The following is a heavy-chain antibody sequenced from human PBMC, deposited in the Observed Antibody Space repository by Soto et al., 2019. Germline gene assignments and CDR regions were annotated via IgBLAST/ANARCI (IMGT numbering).Heavy chain of an antibody. J-gene: IGHJ4*02. V-gene: IGHV1-69*01. CDR2: IIPLSGTT. CDR1: GGTFSNHA. CDR3: ARGPDRSGFYLFEY. Sequence: QVQLVQSGAEVRKPGSSVKVSCKTSGGTFSNHALSWVRQAPGQGPEWMGGIIPLSGTTNYVQKFQGRVTITADESMTNAYMELNHLRYDDTAVYYCARGPDRSGFYLFEYWGQGTLVTVSS. D-gene: IGHD3-22*01.